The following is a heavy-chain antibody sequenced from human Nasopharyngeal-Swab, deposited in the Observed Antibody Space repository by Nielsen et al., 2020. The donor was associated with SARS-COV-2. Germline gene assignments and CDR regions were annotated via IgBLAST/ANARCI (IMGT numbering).Heavy chain of an antibody. CDR2: SNWDDHK. Sequence: SGATLVKPTQTLILTCTFSGFPLSASGMCVTWIRQTPGKALEWLALSNWDDHKYYSTSLRTRLNISKDTSKNQVVLTMTNMDPVDTGTYYCARMYSTGYYYYGMDVWGQGTSVTVSS. CDR1: GFPLSASGMC. J-gene: IGHJ6*02. D-gene: IGHD3-10*01. V-gene: IGHV2-70*01. CDR3: ARMYSTGYYYYGMDV.